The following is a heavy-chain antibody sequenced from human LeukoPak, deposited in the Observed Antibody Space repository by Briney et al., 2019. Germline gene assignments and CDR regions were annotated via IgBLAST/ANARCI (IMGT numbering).Heavy chain of an antibody. Sequence: SETLSLTCTVSGGSINSSNYYWGWIRQPPGKGLEWIGSISYSGTTYYDPSLKSRVTMSVDTSKNQFSPKLSSVTAADTAVYYCARHRGYCSSSSCRYYFDYWGQGTLVTVSS. CDR2: ISYSGTT. J-gene: IGHJ4*02. CDR1: GGSINSSNYY. D-gene: IGHD2-15*01. CDR3: ARHRGYCSSSSCRYYFDY. V-gene: IGHV4-39*01.